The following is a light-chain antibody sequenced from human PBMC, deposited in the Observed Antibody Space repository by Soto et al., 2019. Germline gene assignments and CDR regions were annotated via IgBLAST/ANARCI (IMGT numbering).Light chain of an antibody. Sequence: QSVLTQPPSASGCPGQSVTISCTGTSSDVGGYHYVSWYQQHPGKAPKLMIHEVTKRPSGVPDRFSGSKSGNTASLTVSGLQGEDEADYYCSSYAGSNNLVFGGGTKLTVL. J-gene: IGLJ2*01. CDR3: SSYAGSNNLV. V-gene: IGLV2-8*01. CDR1: SSDVGGYHY. CDR2: EVT.